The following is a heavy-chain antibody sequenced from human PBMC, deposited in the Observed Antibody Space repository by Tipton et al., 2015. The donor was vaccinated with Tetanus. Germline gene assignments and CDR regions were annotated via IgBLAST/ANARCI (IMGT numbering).Heavy chain of an antibody. J-gene: IGHJ4*02. Sequence: VQLVQSGAEVKKPGESLKISCKGSGYSFTSYWIGWVRQMPGKGLEWMGIIYPGDSDTRYSPSFQGQVTISADKSISTAYLQWSSLKASDTAMYYCARLKSPDDYISSFGYWGQGTLVTVSS. CDR3: ARLKSPDDYISSFGY. CDR2: IYPGDSDT. CDR1: GYSFTSYW. V-gene: IGHV5-51*03. D-gene: IGHD6-6*01.